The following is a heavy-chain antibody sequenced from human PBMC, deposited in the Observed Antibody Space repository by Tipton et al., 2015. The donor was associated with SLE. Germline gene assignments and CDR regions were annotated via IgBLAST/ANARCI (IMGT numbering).Heavy chain of an antibody. J-gene: IGHJ5*02. D-gene: IGHD1-26*01. CDR2: IYHSRTT. CDR1: GYAITNGYY. CDR3: AIFSEKLGFGP. Sequence: TLSLTCTVSGYAITNGYYWGWIRLPPGKGLEWIGNIYHSRTTYFNPSLKSRVAMSVDTSKNQFFLKLSSVTATDTAVYYCAIFSEKLGFGPWGQGTLLSVSS. V-gene: IGHV4-38-2*02.